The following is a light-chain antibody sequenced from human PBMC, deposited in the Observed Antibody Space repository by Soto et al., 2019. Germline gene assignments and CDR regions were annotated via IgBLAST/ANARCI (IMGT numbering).Light chain of an antibody. CDR1: QGVSSY. Sequence: EIVLTQSPATLSLSPGERATLSCRASQGVSSYLAWYQQKPGQAPRLLIYDASNRATGIPARFSGSGPGTDFTLTISSLEPEDFAVYYCQKRSKWPYTFGQGTKLEIK. CDR3: QKRSKWPYT. V-gene: IGKV3D-11*01. CDR2: DAS. J-gene: IGKJ2*01.